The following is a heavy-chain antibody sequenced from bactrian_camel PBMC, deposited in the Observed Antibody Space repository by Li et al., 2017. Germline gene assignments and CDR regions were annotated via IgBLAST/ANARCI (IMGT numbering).Heavy chain of an antibody. CDR2: VDSAGRS. Sequence: HVQLVESGGGSVQAGGSLRLSCDASRVTHSSMCMGWFRQAPGKEREGVAVVDSAGRSTYADSVKGRFTISRDNAKNTVFLQISSLEPEDTGLYYCATEMVTITTMLGYIYWGQGTQVTV. CDR1: RVTHSSMC. J-gene: IGHJ4*01. D-gene: IGHD4*01. V-gene: IGHV3S53*01. CDR3: ATEMVTITTMLGYIY.